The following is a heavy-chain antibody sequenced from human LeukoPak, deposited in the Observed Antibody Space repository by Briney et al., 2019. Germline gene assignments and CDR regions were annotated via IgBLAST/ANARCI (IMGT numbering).Heavy chain of an antibody. CDR2: FSISRDKI. CDR1: GFTFTGYS. Sequence: GGSLRLSCAPSGFTFTGYSMNWVRQAPGEGGECISYFSISRDKIYYADSVKGRFTISRDNAKNSLYLQMNSLRDEDTAVYSCAREAYWGSSGKGFDSWGQGTLVTVSS. J-gene: IGHJ4*02. D-gene: IGHD7-27*01. V-gene: IGHV3-48*02. CDR3: AREAYWGSSGKGFDS.